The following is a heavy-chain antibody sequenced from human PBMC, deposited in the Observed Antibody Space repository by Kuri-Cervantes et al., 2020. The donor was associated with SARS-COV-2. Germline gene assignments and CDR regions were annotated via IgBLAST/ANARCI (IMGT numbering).Heavy chain of an antibody. CDR1: GFSLSTSGVG. J-gene: IGHJ6*02. CDR3: ARLEDYYYGMDV. V-gene: IGHV2-5*02. D-gene: IGHD5-24*01. Sequence: SGPTLVKPTQTLTLTCTFSGFSLSTSGVGVGWIRQPPGKALEWLALIYWDDDKRYSPSLKSRLTITKDTSKNQVVLTMTNMDPVDTATHYCARLEDYYYGMDVWGQGTTVTVSS. CDR2: IYWDDDK.